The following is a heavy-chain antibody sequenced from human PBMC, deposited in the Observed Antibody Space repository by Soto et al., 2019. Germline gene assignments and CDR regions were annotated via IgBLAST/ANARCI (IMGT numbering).Heavy chain of an antibody. CDR2: IYYSGTT. D-gene: IGHD3-10*01. V-gene: IGHV4-59*01. CDR1: GGSISSFY. J-gene: IGHJ4*02. CDR3: ARETYYGSGATVVGY. Sequence: QVQLQESGPGLVKPSETLSLTCTVSGGSISSFYWSWIRQPPGKGLEWIGYIYYSGTTSYNPSLNSRVTISVDTSKNQFSLKLNSVTAADTAVYYCARETYYGSGATVVGYWGQGTLVTVSS.